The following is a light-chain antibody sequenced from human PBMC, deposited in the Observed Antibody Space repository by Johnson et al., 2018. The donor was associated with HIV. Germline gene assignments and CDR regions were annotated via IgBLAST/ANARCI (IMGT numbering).Light chain of an antibody. J-gene: IGLJ1*01. CDR1: SPNIGKNS. CDR3: ETWDSSLSGYYV. CDR2: ESN. V-gene: IGLV1-51*02. Sequence: QSVLTQPPSVSAAPRQKVTIPCSVSSPNIGKNSVSWYQQLTGTAPNLHIYESNKRTSGLPDRFSRSKSGTSATLGITGLQTREEADYYGETWDSSLSGYYVVGTGTKLTVL.